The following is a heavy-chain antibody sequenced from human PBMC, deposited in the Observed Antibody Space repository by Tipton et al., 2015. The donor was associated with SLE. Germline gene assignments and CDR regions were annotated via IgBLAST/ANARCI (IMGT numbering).Heavy chain of an antibody. CDR1: GGAITTFY. CDR2: INHSGTT. D-gene: IGHD3-10*01. CDR3: ARGRSYGSGGKGRSYWYFDL. V-gene: IGHV4-34*01. Sequence: TLSLTCTVSGGAITTFYWNWIRQPAGKGLEWIGEINHSGTTNYNPSLKSRVNISVETSKKQFSLNLTSLTAADTAVYYCARGRSYGSGGKGRSYWYFDLWGRGILVTVSS. J-gene: IGHJ2*01.